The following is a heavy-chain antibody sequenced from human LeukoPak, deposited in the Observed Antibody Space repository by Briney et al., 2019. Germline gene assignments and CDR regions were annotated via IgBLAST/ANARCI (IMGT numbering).Heavy chain of an antibody. J-gene: IGHJ4*02. CDR3: ARDSEY. Sequence: PETLSLTCSVSGGSVSSGISYWAWIRQPPGQGLEWIASIYYTGRTYYNPSLKSRVTMSVDTSKNQFSLKLSSVTAADTAVYYCARDSEYWGQGTLVTVSS. CDR1: GGSVSSGISY. V-gene: IGHV4-39*02. CDR2: IYYTGRT.